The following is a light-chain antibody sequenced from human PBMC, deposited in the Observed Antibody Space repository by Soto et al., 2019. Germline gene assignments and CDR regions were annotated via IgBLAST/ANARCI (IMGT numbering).Light chain of an antibody. CDR2: DAS. CDR3: QQRSNWPST. Sequence: EIVLTQSPATLSLSPGNRATLSCRSSQSVSGYLAWYQQKPGQAPRLLIYDASNRATAIPARFSGSGSGTDLTLTITSLEPEDFAVYYCQQRSNWPSTFGGGTKVEI. J-gene: IGKJ4*01. CDR1: QSVSGY. V-gene: IGKV3-11*01.